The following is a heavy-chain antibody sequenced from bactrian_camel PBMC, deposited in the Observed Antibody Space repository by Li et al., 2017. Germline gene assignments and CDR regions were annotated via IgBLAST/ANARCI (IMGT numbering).Heavy chain of an antibody. D-gene: IGHD3*01. CDR1: GATDSRYC. V-gene: IGHV3S53*01. CDR2: IEGGDIT. Sequence: HVQLVESGGGSVEAGGSLRLSCQASGATDSRYCMGWFRQVPGKEREEVATIEGGDITQYADFAKGRFTISQNDAKDTVYLQMNSLKPEDTAVYYCATDPSECADRHAGDFVTGAREPRSPSP. CDR3: ATDPSECADRHAGDFVT. J-gene: IGHJ6*01.